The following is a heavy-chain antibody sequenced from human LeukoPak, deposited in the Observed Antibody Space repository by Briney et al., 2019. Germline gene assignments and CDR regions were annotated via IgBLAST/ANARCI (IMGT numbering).Heavy chain of an antibody. CDR2: VYTSGST. CDR1: GGSISSYY. Sequence: PSETLSLTCTVSGGSISSYYWSWIRQPAGKGLKWIGRVYTSGSTNYNPSLKSRFTTSVDTSKNQFSLKLSSVTAEETAVYYCARERRVRIAAAGLGFDPWGQGTLVTVSS. CDR3: ARERRVRIAAAGLGFDP. V-gene: IGHV4-4*07. D-gene: IGHD6-13*01. J-gene: IGHJ5*02.